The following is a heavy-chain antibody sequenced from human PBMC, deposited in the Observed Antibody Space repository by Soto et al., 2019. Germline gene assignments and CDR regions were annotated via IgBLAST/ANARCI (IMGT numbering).Heavy chain of an antibody. CDR3: ASHQQLIPALYYYYYGMDV. J-gene: IGHJ6*01. CDR1: GGTFSSYA. D-gene: IGHD6-13*01. CDR2: IIPIFGTA. V-gene: IGHV1-69*13. Sequence: SVKVSCKASGGTFSSYAISWVRQAPGQGLEWMGGIIPIFGTANYAQKFQGRVTITADESTSTAYMELSSLRSEDTAVYYCASHQQLIPALYYYYYGMDVWGQGTTVTVSS.